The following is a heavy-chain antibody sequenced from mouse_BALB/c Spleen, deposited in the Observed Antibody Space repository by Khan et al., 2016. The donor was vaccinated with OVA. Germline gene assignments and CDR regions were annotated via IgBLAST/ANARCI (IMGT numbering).Heavy chain of an antibody. Sequence: VQLQQSGAERAKPGASVKMSCKASGYTFTTYWMHWVKQRLGQGLEWIGYINPTSGYTDYNETFKDRATLSPDKSSSTAYMQLSSLTSEDSAVYYCTRDRIDYWGQGTTLTVSS. V-gene: IGHV1-7*01. CDR2: INPTSGYT. CDR3: TRDRIDY. CDR1: GYTFTTYW. J-gene: IGHJ2*01.